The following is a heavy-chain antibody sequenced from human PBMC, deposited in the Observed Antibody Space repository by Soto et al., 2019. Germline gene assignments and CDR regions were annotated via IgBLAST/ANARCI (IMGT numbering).Heavy chain of an antibody. J-gene: IGHJ6*04. CDR3: AHRSPKYSSGWEELPWGHTMDV. Sequence: SGPTLVNPTQTLTLTCTFSGFSLSTSGVGVGWIRQPPGKALEWLALIYWDDDKRYSPSLKSRLTITKDTSKNQVVLTMTNMDPVDTATYYCAHRSPKYSSGWEELPWGHTMDVWGKGTTVTVSS. V-gene: IGHV2-5*02. CDR1: GFSLSTSGVG. D-gene: IGHD6-19*01. CDR2: IYWDDDK.